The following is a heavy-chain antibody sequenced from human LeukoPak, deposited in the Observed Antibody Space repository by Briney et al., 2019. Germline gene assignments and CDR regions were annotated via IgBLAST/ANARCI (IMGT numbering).Heavy chain of an antibody. D-gene: IGHD6-13*01. CDR3: AKDVRQQLVGIY. V-gene: IGHV3-23*01. CDR1: GFTFSSYA. J-gene: IGHJ4*02. CDR2: ISGSGGST. Sequence: GGSLRLSCAASGFTFSSYAMSWVRQAPGKGLEWVSTISGSGGSTYYADSVKGRFTISRDNSKNTLYLQVISLRVEDTALYYCAKDVRQQLVGIYWGQGTLVTVSS.